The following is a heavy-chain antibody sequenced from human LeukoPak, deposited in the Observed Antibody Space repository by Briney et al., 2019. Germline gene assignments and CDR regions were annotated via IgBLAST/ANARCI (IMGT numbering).Heavy chain of an antibody. CDR1: GFTFSSYA. J-gene: IGHJ4*02. V-gene: IGHV3-30*04. CDR2: ISYDGSNK. D-gene: IGHD6-13*01. Sequence: PGRPLRLSCAASGFTFSSYAMHWVRQAPSKGLEWVAVISYDGSNKYYADSVKGRFTISRDNSKNTLYLQMNSLRAEDTAVYYCARDWSRTLPTSIAAAGNSYFDYWGQGTLVTVSS. CDR3: ARDWSRTLPTSIAAAGNSYFDY.